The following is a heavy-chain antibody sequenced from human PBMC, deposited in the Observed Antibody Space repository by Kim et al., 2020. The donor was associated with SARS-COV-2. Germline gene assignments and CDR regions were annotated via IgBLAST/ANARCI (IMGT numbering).Heavy chain of an antibody. V-gene: IGHV4-39*01. J-gene: IGHJ4*02. CDR3: ARHWASYYYGSGYDY. Sequence: PSLKRRVTISVDTSKNQSSLQLSSVTAADTAVYYCARHWASYYYGSGYDYWGQGTLVTVSS. D-gene: IGHD3-10*01.